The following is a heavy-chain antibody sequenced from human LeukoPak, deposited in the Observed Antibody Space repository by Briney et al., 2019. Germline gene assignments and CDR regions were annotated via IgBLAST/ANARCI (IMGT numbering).Heavy chain of an antibody. D-gene: IGHD1-1*01. Sequence: ASVRVSCKASGYTFTGSYMHWVRQAPGQGFEWIGWISPASGATKYAQNFQGRVTLTTDTSITTAYMELSSLTSDDTASYYCLNEHGGWGQGTPVTVSS. V-gene: IGHV1-2*02. CDR1: GYTFTGSY. CDR2: ISPASGAT. CDR3: LNEHGG. J-gene: IGHJ4*02.